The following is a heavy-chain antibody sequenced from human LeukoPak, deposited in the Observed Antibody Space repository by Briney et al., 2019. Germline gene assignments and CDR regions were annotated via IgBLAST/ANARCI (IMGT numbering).Heavy chain of an antibody. CDR1: GFTFDDYG. J-gene: IGHJ5*02. V-gene: IGHV3-20*04. D-gene: IGHD3-22*01. CDR2: INWNGGST. CDR3: ARARYYYDSSGFKADWFDP. Sequence: GGSLRLSCAASGFTFDDYGMSWVRQAPGKGLEWVSGINWNGGSTGYADSVKGRFTISRDNAKNSLYLQMNSLRAEDTALYYCARARYYYDSSGFKADWFDPWGQETLVTVSS.